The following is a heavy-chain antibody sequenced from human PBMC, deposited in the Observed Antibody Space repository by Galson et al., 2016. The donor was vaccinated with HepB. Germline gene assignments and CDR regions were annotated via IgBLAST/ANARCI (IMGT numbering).Heavy chain of an antibody. CDR3: ARTPRYCRGDGCVGFDI. D-gene: IGHD2-15*01. Sequence: PALVKPTQPLTLTCTFSGFSLRTNGMCVSWIRQPPGKALEWLARIDWDNNEYRSPSLRTRLTISKDTSKNQVVLTMTNLDPEDTATYYCARTPRYCRGDGCVGFDIWGQGKMVTVSS. V-gene: IGHV2-70*11. J-gene: IGHJ3*02. CDR1: GFSLRTNGMC. CDR2: IDWDNNE.